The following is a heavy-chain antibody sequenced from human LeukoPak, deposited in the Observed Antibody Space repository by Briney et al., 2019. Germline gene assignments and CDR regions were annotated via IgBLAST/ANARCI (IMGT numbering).Heavy chain of an antibody. CDR1: GGSFSGYY. CDR3: ARRREAYGSGSYGY. Sequence: SETLSLTCAVYGGSFSGYYWSWLRQPPGKGLEWIGEINHSGSTNYNPSLTSRVTISVDTSKNQFSLKLSSVTAADTAVYCCARRREAYGSGSYGYWGRGTLVTVSS. D-gene: IGHD3-10*01. CDR2: INHSGST. V-gene: IGHV4-34*01. J-gene: IGHJ4*02.